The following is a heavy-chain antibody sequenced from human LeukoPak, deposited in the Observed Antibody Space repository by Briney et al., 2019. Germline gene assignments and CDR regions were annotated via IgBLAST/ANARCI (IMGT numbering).Heavy chain of an antibody. V-gene: IGHV3-33*01. Sequence: GGSLRLSCAASGFAFNTYAMHWVRQAPGQGLEWVALIWHDGSHKFYSNSVRGQFTISRDNSKNTVSLQMNNLRPEDTAVYYCAREIFGSGSYPGLWGQGTLVTVSS. CDR2: IWHDGSHK. CDR1: GFAFNTYA. CDR3: AREIFGSGSYPGL. D-gene: IGHD3-10*01. J-gene: IGHJ4*02.